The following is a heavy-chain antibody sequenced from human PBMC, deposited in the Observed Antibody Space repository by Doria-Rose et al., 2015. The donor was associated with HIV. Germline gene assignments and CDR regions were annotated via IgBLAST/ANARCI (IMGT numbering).Heavy chain of an antibody. J-gene: IGHJ6*02. D-gene: IGHD3-10*02. CDR1: GFTFSNYD. V-gene: IGHV3-33*01. CDR2: IWYDGSNK. CDR3: ARTYVYGMDV. Sequence: SGGGVVQPGKSLRLSCAASGFTFSNYDMHWVRQAPGKGLEWVADIWYDGSNKYYADSVKGRFTISRDNSKNTLSMQMNSLRAEDTAVYYCARTYVYGMDVWGQGTTVTVS.